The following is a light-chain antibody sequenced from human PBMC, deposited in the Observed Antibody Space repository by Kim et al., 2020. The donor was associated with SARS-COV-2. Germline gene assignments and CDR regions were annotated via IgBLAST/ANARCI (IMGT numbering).Light chain of an antibody. CDR2: GAS. V-gene: IGKV3-20*01. CDR3: QQYGSSPYT. J-gene: IGKJ2*01. CDR1: QSVSSSY. Sequence: EIVLTQSPGTLSLSPGERATLSCRASQSVSSSYLAWYQQKPGQAPRLLIYGASSTATGIPDRFSGSGSGTDFTLTINRLEPEDFAVYFCQQYGSSPYTFGQGTKLEIK.